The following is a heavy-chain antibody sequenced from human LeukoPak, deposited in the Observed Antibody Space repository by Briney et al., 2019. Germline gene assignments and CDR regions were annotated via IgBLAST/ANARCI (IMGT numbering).Heavy chain of an antibody. D-gene: IGHD3-10*01. V-gene: IGHV3-23*01. CDR3: AKSGGLSGSGRLAMDV. J-gene: IGHJ6*02. CDR2: ISGSGGST. CDR1: GFAFSSYW. Sequence: GGSLRLSCVASGFAFSSYWMSWVRQAPGKGLEWVSGISGSGGSTYYADSVKGRFTSSRDNSNNTLYVQMNSLRVEDTAVYYCAKSGGLSGSGRLAMDVWGQGTTVTVSS.